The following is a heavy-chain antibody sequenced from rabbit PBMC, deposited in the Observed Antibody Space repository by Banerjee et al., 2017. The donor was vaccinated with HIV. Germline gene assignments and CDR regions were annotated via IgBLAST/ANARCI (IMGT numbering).Heavy chain of an antibody. Sequence: QEQLEESGGDLVKPEGSLTLTCKASGIDFSSYYYMCWVRQAPGKGLEWIGCIYTDAGNTYYASWAKGRFTISKTSSTTVTLQMTSLTAADTATYFCARRDGTKSGYGRLDLWGQGTLVTVS. CDR2: IYTDAGNT. CDR1: GIDFSSYYY. CDR3: ARRDGTKSGYGRLDL. D-gene: IGHD1-1*01. V-gene: IGHV1S45*01. J-gene: IGHJ3*01.